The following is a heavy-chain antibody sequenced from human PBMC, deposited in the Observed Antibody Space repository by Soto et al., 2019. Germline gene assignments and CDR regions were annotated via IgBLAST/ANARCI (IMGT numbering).Heavy chain of an antibody. V-gene: IGHV1-3*01. Sequence: ASVKVSCKASGYTFTSYAMHWVRQAPGQRLEWMGWINAGNGNTKYSQKFQGRVTITRDTSASTAYMELSSLRSEDTAVYYCARDYVGYCSGGSCYGFDYWGQGTLVTVSS. CDR1: GYTFTSYA. CDR2: INAGNGNT. D-gene: IGHD2-15*01. CDR3: ARDYVGYCSGGSCYGFDY. J-gene: IGHJ4*02.